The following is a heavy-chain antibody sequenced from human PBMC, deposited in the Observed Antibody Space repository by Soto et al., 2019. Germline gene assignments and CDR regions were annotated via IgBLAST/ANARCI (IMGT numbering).Heavy chain of an antibody. Sequence: GGSLRLSCAASGFTFSSYAMSWVRQAPGKGLEWVSAISGSGGSTYYADSGKGRFTTSRDNSKNTLYLQMNSLRAEDTAVYYCAKDADYSNYNPWFGEVGYYFDYWGQGTLVTVSS. CDR1: GFTFSSYA. V-gene: IGHV3-23*01. D-gene: IGHD4-4*01. J-gene: IGHJ4*02. CDR3: AKDADYSNYNPWFGEVGYYFDY. CDR2: ISGSGGST.